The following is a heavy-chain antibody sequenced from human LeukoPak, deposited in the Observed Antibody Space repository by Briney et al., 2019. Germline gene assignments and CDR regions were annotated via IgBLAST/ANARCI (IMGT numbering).Heavy chain of an antibody. CDR3: ARDYGDYGGFSDAFDI. Sequence: GGSLRLSCAASGFTFSSYWMHWVRQAPGKGLEWVSSISSSSSYIYYADSVKGRFTISRDNAKNSLYLQMNSLRAEDTAVYYCARDYGDYGGFSDAFDIWGQGTMVTVSS. D-gene: IGHD4-17*01. CDR1: GFTFSSYW. V-gene: IGHV3-21*01. CDR2: ISSSSSYI. J-gene: IGHJ3*02.